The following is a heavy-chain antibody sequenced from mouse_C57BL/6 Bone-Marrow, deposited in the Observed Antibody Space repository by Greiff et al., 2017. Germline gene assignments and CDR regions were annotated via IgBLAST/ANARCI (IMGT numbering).Heavy chain of an antibody. J-gene: IGHJ4*01. D-gene: IGHD3-1*01. CDR2: INPGSGGT. CDR3: ATGTGARGDRDY. V-gene: IGHV1-54*01. CDR1: GYAFTNYL. Sequence: QVQLQQSGAELVRPGTSVKVSCKASGYAFTNYLIEWVKQRPGQGLEWIGVINPGSGGTNYNEKFKGKATLTADKSSSTAYMQLSSLTSEDSGVYLCATGTGARGDRDYWGQDLSVTVSS.